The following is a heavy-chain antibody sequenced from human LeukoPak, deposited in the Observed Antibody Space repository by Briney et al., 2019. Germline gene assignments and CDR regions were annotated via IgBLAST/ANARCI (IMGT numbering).Heavy chain of an antibody. Sequence: SETLSLTCTVSGGSISSSSYYWGWIRQPPGKGLEWIGSIYYSGSTYYNPSLKSRVTISVDTSKNQFSLKLSSVTAADTAVYYCAREGYSYDSHAFDIWGQGTMVTVSS. CDR1: GGSISSSSYY. CDR2: IYYSGST. D-gene: IGHD5-18*01. J-gene: IGHJ3*02. V-gene: IGHV4-39*07. CDR3: AREGYSYDSHAFDI.